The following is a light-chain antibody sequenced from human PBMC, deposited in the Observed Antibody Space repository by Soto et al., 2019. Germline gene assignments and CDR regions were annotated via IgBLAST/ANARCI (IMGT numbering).Light chain of an antibody. Sequence: HVSVSPAFLSAPKGDRVTITCRASQGISSYLAWYQQKPGKAPNLLIHTASTLQSGVPSRFSGSGSGTEFTLTISSLQPEDVATYYCQQRNSFPITFGQGTRLDIK. V-gene: IGKV1-9*01. CDR1: QGISSY. CDR3: QQRNSFPIT. J-gene: IGKJ5*01. CDR2: TAS.